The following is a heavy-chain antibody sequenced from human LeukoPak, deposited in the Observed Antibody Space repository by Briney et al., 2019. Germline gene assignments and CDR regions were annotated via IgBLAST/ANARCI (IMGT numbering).Heavy chain of an antibody. J-gene: IGHJ4*02. CDR1: GGSFSGYY. CDR3: ARGGQLVAVFDY. CDR2: INHSGST. V-gene: IGHV4-34*01. Sequence: NPSETLSLTCAVYGGSFSGYYWSWIRQPPGKGLEWIGEINHSGSTNYNPSLKSRATISVDTSKNQFSLKLSSVTAADTAVYYCARGGQLVAVFDYWGQGTLVTVSS. D-gene: IGHD6-6*01.